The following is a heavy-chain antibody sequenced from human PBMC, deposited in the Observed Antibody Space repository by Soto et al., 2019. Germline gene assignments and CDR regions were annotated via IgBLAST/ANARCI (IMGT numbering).Heavy chain of an antibody. V-gene: IGHV1-18*01. CDR3: ARGTTALNGLDWFAP. CDR2: ISAYNGNT. D-gene: IGHD4-17*01. Sequence: QVQLVQSGAEVKKPGASVKVSCKASGYTFTSYGISWVRQAPGQGLEWMGWISAYNGNTNYAQKLQGRVTITADTATSAAYLELRSLGSEDTAVYYCARGTTALNGLDWFAPWGQGTLVTVSS. J-gene: IGHJ5*02. CDR1: GYTFTSYG.